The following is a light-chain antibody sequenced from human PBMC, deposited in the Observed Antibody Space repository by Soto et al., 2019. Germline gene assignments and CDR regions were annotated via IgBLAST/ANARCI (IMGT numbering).Light chain of an antibody. CDR3: QQYSRYPYT. J-gene: IGKJ2*01. Sequence: DIQMTQSPSTLSASVGDRVTITCRASQSISSWLAWYQQKPGKAPKVLIYRASSLKNGVPSRFSGSGSGTEFTLTISSLQPDDFATYYCQQYSRYPYTFGQGTKLEIK. CDR2: RAS. CDR1: QSISSW. V-gene: IGKV1-5*03.